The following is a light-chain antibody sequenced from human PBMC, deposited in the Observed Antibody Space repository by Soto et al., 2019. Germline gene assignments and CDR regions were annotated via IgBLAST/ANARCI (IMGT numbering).Light chain of an antibody. Sequence: QSVLTQPRSVSGSPGQSVTISCTGSSSNVGGYNYVSWYQQXXXXAPKLMIYDVNNRPSGVPDRFSGSKSGNTASLTISGXXXXDEADYYCCSYVGGXXXGVXFGGGTKLTVL. CDR1: SSNVGGYNY. CDR2: DVN. V-gene: IGLV2-11*01. J-gene: IGLJ2*01. CDR3: CSYVGGXXXGVX.